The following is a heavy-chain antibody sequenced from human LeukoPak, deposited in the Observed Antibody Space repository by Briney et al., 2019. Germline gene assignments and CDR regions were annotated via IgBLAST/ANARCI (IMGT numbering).Heavy chain of an antibody. Sequence: SETLSLTCTVSGGSISSGSYDWSWIRQPAGKGLEWIGRIYTSGSTNYNPSLKSRVTISVGTSKNQFSLKLSSVTAADTAVYYCGRSGSPLDYWGQGTLVTVSS. CDR1: GGSISSGSYD. CDR2: IYTSGST. D-gene: IGHD3-10*01. J-gene: IGHJ4*02. CDR3: GRSGSPLDY. V-gene: IGHV4-61*02.